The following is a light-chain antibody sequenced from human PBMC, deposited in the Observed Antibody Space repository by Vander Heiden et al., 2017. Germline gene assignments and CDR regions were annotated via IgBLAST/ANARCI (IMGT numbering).Light chain of an antibody. CDR2: GAS. J-gene: IGKJ1*01. Sequence: DIEMTQSPSTLSASPGERATVSCRASQSLSGHLAWYQQTSGQAPRLLIHGASTRAAGIPARFSGSGSGTEFSLTISGLQAEDFAAYFCQQYYKWPLTFGQGTRVEIK. CDR3: QQYYKWPLT. V-gene: IGKV3-15*01. CDR1: QSLSGH.